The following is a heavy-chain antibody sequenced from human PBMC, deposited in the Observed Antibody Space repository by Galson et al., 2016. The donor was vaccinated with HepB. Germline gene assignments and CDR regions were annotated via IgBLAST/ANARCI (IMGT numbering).Heavy chain of an antibody. CDR3: ARNHGMVTKYYFDY. Sequence: QAPGKGLEWVAVIWYDGSNKYYADSVKGRLTISRDNSKNTLYLQMNNLRVEDTAVYYCARNHGMVTKYYFDYWGQGALVTVSS. J-gene: IGHJ4*02. D-gene: IGHD3-3*01. CDR2: IWYDGSNK. V-gene: IGHV3-33*01.